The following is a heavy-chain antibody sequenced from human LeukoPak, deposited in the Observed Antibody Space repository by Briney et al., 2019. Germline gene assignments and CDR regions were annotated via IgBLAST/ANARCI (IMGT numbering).Heavy chain of an antibody. D-gene: IGHD5-24*01. CDR3: ARLVEMATSDWFDP. Sequence: GASVKVSCKASGGTFSSYAISWVRQAPGQGLEWMGRIIPILGIANYAQKFQGRVTITADKSTSTAYMELSSPRSEDTAVYYCARLVEMATSDWFDPWGQGTLVTVSS. CDR1: GGTFSSYA. V-gene: IGHV1-69*04. CDR2: IIPILGIA. J-gene: IGHJ5*02.